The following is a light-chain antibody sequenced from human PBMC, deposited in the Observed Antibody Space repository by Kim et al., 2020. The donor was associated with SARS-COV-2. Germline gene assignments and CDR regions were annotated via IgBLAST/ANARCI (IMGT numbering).Light chain of an antibody. J-gene: IGLJ1*01. Sequence: SSELTQDPAVSVALGQTVRITCQGDSLRSYYASWYQQKPGQAPVLVIYGKNNRPSVIPDRFSGSSSGNTASLTITGAQAEDEADYYCNSRDSSGNHQVFGTGTKVTVL. V-gene: IGLV3-19*01. CDR2: GKN. CDR1: SLRSYY. CDR3: NSRDSSGNHQV.